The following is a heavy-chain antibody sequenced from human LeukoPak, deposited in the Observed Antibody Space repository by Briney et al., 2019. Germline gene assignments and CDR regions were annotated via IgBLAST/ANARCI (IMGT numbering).Heavy chain of an antibody. Sequence: ASVKASCKASGYTFTSYDINWVRQATGQGLEWMGWMNPNSGNTGYAQKFQGRVTMTRNTSISTAYMELSSLRSEDTAVYYCARGGTLRYFDWLLSYYYYGMDVWGQGTTVTVSS. V-gene: IGHV1-8*01. J-gene: IGHJ6*02. CDR3: ARGGTLRYFDWLLSYYYYGMDV. CDR1: GYTFTSYD. CDR2: MNPNSGNT. D-gene: IGHD3-9*01.